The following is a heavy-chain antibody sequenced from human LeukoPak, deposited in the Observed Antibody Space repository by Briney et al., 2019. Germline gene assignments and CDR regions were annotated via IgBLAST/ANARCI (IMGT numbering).Heavy chain of an antibody. CDR3: ARHRDYYDT. V-gene: IGHV4-31*03. CDR1: GGSISSGGYY. CDR2: IYYSEST. J-gene: IGHJ4*01. D-gene: IGHD3-22*01. Sequence: SETLSLTCTVSGGSISSGGYYWSWIRHHPGKGLEWIGYIYYSESTYYNPSLKSRVTRSVDTSKSHFSLKLSSVTAADTVVYYWARHRDYYDTWGHGTLVTVSS.